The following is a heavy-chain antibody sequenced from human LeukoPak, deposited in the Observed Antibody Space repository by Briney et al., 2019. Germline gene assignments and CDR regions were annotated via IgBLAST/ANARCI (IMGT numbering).Heavy chain of an antibody. CDR2: ISYDGSNK. D-gene: IGHD3-22*01. V-gene: IGHV3-30*18. CDR3: ANGGTYSSGP. CDR1: GFTFSSYG. J-gene: IGHJ5*02. Sequence: GFLRLSCAASGFTFSSYGMHWVRQAPGKGLEWVAVISYDGSNKYYADSVKGRFTISRDNAKNTLYLQINSLRAEDTAVYYCANGGTYSSGPWGQGTLVTVSS.